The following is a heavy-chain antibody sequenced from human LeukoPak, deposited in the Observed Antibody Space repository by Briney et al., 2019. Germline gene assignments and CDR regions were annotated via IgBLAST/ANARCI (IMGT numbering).Heavy chain of an antibody. V-gene: IGHV4-59*01. Sequence: PSETLSLTCTVSGGSISSYYWSWIRQPPGKGLEWIGYIYYSGSTNYNPPLKSRVTISVDTSKNQFSLKLSSVTAADTAVYYCARGRRAHYYDSSGYYYPAEYFQHWGQGTLVTVSS. J-gene: IGHJ1*01. D-gene: IGHD3-22*01. CDR3: ARGRRAHYYDSSGYYYPAEYFQH. CDR1: GGSISSYY. CDR2: IYYSGST.